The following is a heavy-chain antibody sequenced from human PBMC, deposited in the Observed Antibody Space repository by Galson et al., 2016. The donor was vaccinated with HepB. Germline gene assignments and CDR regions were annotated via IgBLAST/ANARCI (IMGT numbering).Heavy chain of an antibody. Sequence: SLRLSCAASDLSFRSYAMAWVRQAPGKGLEWVSTITGGAGTTFYADSVKGRFSISRDNSKNTLHLQITGLRAEDTAVYYCARAARGVMGSYYFDYWGQGTLVTVSS. CDR1: DLSFRSYA. CDR3: ARAARGVMGSYYFDY. CDR2: ITGGAGTT. V-gene: IGHV3-23*01. J-gene: IGHJ4*02. D-gene: IGHD2-8*01.